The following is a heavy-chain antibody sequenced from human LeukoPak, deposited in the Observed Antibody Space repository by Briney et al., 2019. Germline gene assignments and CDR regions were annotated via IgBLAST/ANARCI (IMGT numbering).Heavy chain of an antibody. CDR1: GFIFDDYA. J-gene: IGHJ6*02. CDR3: AKDRYGSGRNGMDV. CDR2: ISWNSGNI. V-gene: IGHV3-9*01. D-gene: IGHD3-10*01. Sequence: GGSLRLSCAASGFIFDDYAMHWVRQAPGKGLEWVSGISWNSGNIGYADSVKGRFTISRDNAKNSLYLQMNSLRAEDTALYYCAKDRYGSGRNGMDVWGQGTTVTVSS.